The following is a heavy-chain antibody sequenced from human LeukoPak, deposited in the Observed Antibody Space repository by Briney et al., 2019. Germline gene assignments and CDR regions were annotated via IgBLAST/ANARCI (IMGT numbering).Heavy chain of an antibody. D-gene: IGHD2/OR15-2a*01. J-gene: IGHJ4*02. CDR3: ARGIID. CDR1: GFTFSDYY. CDR2: ISGSGGST. V-gene: IGHV3-23*01. Sequence: GRSPRLSCAASGFTFSDYYMSWIRQAPGKGLEWVSSISGSGGSTYYADSVKGRFTISRDTSKNTLYLQMNSLRVEDTAVYYCARGIIDWGQGTLVTVSS.